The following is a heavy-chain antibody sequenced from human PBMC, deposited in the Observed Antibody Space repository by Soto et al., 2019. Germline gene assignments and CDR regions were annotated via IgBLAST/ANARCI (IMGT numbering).Heavy chain of an antibody. J-gene: IGHJ4*02. CDR3: AREDRIRGSYYFDD. D-gene: IGHD1-26*01. Sequence: SETLSLTCTVSGGSISSGGYYWSWIRQHPGKGLEWIGYIYYSGSTYYNPSLKSRVTISVDTSKNQFSLRLSSVTAADTAVYYCAREDRIRGSYYFDDWGQGTLVTVSS. V-gene: IGHV4-31*03. CDR2: IYYSGST. CDR1: GGSISSGGYY.